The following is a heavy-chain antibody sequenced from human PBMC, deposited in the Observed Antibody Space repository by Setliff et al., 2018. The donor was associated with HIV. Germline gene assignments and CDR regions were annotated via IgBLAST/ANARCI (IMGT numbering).Heavy chain of an antibody. D-gene: IGHD3-22*01. CDR1: GFTFSSYA. Sequence: PGGSLRLSCTASGFTFSSYAMSWVRQAPGKGLEWVSKISDGGGSTYYADSVKGRFTISRDNAKNSLYLQMNSLRAEDTAVYYCAKDRLNYYDSSGPKYFQHWGQGTLVTVSS. V-gene: IGHV3-23*01. CDR2: ISDGGGST. J-gene: IGHJ1*01. CDR3: AKDRLNYYDSSGPKYFQH.